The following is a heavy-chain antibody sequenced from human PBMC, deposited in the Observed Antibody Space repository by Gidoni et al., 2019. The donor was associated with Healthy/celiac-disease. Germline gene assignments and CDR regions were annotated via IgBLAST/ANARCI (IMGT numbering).Heavy chain of an antibody. CDR1: GGSISSGGYY. D-gene: IGHD6-6*01. J-gene: IGHJ6*02. CDR3: ARDSPSDYYYYGMDV. V-gene: IGHV4-31*03. CDR2: IYYSGST. Sequence: QVQLQESGPGLVKPSQTLSLTCTVSGGSISSGGYYWSWIRQHPGKGLEWIGYIYYSGSTYYNPSLKSRVTISVDTYKNQFSLKLSSVTAADTAVYYCARDSPSDYYYYGMDVWGQGTTVTVSS.